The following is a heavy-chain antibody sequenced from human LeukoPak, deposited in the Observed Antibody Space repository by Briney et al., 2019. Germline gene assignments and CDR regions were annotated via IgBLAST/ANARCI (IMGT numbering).Heavy chain of an antibody. J-gene: IGHJ3*02. CDR2: IYYSGST. CDR1: GDSISSYY. CDR3: AREGDPSYYYDSSGYYYVGAFDI. Sequence: SETLSLTCTVSGDSISSYYWSWIRQPPGKGLEWIGYIYYSGSTNYNPSLKSRVTISVDTSKNQFSLKLSSVTAADTAVYYCAREGDPSYYYDSSGYYYVGAFDIWGQGTMVTVSS. V-gene: IGHV4-59*01. D-gene: IGHD3-22*01.